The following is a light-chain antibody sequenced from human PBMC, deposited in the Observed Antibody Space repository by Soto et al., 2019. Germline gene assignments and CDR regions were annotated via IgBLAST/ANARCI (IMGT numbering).Light chain of an antibody. Sequence: DIQMNQSPSSLSASVGDRVTITCRASQGISNYLAWYQQKPGKVPKLLIYAASTLQSGVPSRFSGSGSGTDFTLTISSLQPEDGATYYCQKYNSAPRTFGQGTKVEIK. J-gene: IGKJ1*01. V-gene: IGKV1-27*01. CDR3: QKYNSAPRT. CDR1: QGISNY. CDR2: AAS.